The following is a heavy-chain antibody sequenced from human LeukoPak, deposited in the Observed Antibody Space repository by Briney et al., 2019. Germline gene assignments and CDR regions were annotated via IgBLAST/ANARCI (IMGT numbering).Heavy chain of an antibody. V-gene: IGHV4-4*02. D-gene: IGHD6-13*01. CDR3: ASLNRLGEDTIAAAVS. Sequence: PSGTLSLTCAVSGGSISSSNWWSWVRQPPGKGLEWIGETYHSGSTNYNPSLKSRVTISVDKSKNQFSLKLSSVTAADTAVYYCASLNRLGEDTIAAAVSWGQXXLVTVSS. CDR2: TYHSGST. CDR1: GGSISSSNW. J-gene: IGHJ5*02.